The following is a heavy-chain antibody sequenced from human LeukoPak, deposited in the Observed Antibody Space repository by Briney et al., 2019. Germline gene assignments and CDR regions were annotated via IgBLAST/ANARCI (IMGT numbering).Heavy chain of an antibody. V-gene: IGHV4-31*03. J-gene: IGHJ4*02. D-gene: IGHD6-13*01. Sequence: SETLSLTCTVSGGSISSGGYYWSWIRQHPGKGLEWIGYIYCSGSTYYNPSLKSRVTISVDTSKNQFSLKLSSVTAADTAVYYCARGSSSWRFDYWGQGTLVTVSS. CDR2: IYCSGST. CDR1: GGSISSGGYY. CDR3: ARGSSSWRFDY.